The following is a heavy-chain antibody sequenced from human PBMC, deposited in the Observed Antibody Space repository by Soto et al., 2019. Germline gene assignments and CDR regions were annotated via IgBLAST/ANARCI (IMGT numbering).Heavy chain of an antibody. CDR2: INSDGSST. D-gene: IGHD3-16*02. CDR1: GFTFSSYW. CDR3: AKALGELSPESYDY. Sequence: GGSLRLSCAASGFTFSSYWMHWVRQAPGKGLVWVSRINSDGSSTSYADSVKGRFTISRDNSKSTLNMQMNSLRADDTAVYYCAKALGELSPESYDYWGQGTLVTVSS. V-gene: IGHV3-74*01. J-gene: IGHJ4*02.